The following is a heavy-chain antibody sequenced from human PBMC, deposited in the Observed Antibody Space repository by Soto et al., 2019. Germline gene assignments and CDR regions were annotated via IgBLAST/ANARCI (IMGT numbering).Heavy chain of an antibody. CDR1: GFTVSSYY. J-gene: IGHJ4*02. Sequence: QPGGSLRLSCAASGFTVSSYYMNWVRLVPEKGLEWVSVIYSSGPTFYADSVRGRFTISRDNSKNTLYLQMNSLRVEDTAVYYCARAFGGSYDYWGQGTLVTVSS. V-gene: IGHV3-53*01. D-gene: IGHD1-26*01. CDR3: ARAFGGSYDY. CDR2: IYSSGPT.